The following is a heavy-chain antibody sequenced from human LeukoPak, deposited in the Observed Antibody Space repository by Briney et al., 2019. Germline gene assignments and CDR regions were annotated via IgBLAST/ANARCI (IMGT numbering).Heavy chain of an antibody. CDR1: GFAFSSYA. CDR3: AITLSSSSVGGG. CDR2: ISGTGNTI. V-gene: IGHV3-23*01. Sequence: TGGSLRLSCAASGFAFSSYAMSWVRQAPGKGLEWVSAISGTGNTIYYADSVKGRFTVSRDNSKNALSLQMNSLRAEDTAVYYCAITLSSSSVGGGWGQGTLVTVSS. D-gene: IGHD6-13*01. J-gene: IGHJ4*02.